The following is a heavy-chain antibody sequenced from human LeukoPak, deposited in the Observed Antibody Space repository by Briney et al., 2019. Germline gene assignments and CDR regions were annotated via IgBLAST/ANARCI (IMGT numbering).Heavy chain of an antibody. Sequence: PSETLSLTCTVSGGSISSYYWSWIRQPPGKGLEWIGYIYYSGSTNYNPSLKSRVTISVDTSKNQFSLKLSSVTAADTAVYYCARGGYSSGWYPSWGQGTLVTVSS. CDR2: IYYSGST. J-gene: IGHJ5*02. D-gene: IGHD6-19*01. CDR1: GGSISSYY. V-gene: IGHV4-59*01. CDR3: ARGGYSSGWYPS.